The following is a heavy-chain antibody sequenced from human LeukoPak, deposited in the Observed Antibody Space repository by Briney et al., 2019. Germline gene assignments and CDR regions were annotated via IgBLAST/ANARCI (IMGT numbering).Heavy chain of an antibody. J-gene: IGHJ4*02. D-gene: IGHD6-19*01. CDR2: ISSSGSTI. Sequence: GGSLRLSCAASGFTFSSYEMNWVRQAPGKGLEWVSYISSSGSTIYYADSVKGRFTISRDNAKNSLYLQMNSLRAEDTAAYYCARVPIAVAPFDYWGQGTLVTVSS. V-gene: IGHV3-48*03. CDR1: GFTFSSYE. CDR3: ARVPIAVAPFDY.